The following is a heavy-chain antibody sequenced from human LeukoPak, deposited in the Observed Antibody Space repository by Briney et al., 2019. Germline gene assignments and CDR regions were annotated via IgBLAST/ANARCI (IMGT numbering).Heavy chain of an antibody. CDR2: IGSSSSYI. Sequence: RGSLRLSCAASGFTFSDYSMNWVRQAPGKGLEWVSSIGSSSSYIYYADSVKGRFTASRDNAKNSLYLQMNSLRAEDTAVYYCARLLTMVRGVIKFPSFYYMDVWGKGTTVTVSS. D-gene: IGHD3-10*01. J-gene: IGHJ6*03. V-gene: IGHV3-21*01. CDR1: GFTFSDYS. CDR3: ARLLTMVRGVIKFPSFYYMDV.